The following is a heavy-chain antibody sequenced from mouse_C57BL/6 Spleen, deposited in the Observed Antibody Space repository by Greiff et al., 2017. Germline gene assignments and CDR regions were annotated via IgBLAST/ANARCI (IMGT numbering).Heavy chain of an antibody. CDR2: INPNNGGT. CDR3: ARDANWYGYFDV. CDR1: GYTFTDYN. V-gene: IGHV1-18*01. Sequence: EVQLQPSGPELVKPGASVKIPCKASGYTFTDYNMDWVKQSHGKSLEWIGDINPNNGGTIYNQKFKGQATLTVDKSSSTAYMELRSLTSEDTAVYYCARDANWYGYFDVWGTGTTVTVSS. D-gene: IGHD4-1*01. J-gene: IGHJ1*03.